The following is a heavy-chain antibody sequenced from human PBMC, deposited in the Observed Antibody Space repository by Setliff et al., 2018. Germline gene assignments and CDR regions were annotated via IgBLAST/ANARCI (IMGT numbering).Heavy chain of an antibody. CDR3: ARAHSGSDFHDPFDI. Sequence: ASVKVSCKASGYSFTSNDINWVRQATGQGPEWMGWLNPGSGNTGYAPKFQGRVTITRSTSLSTAYMELSSLRSEDTAIYYCARAHSGSDFHDPFDIWGQGTMVTVSS. J-gene: IGHJ3*02. V-gene: IGHV1-8*03. D-gene: IGHD1-26*01. CDR1: GYSFTSND. CDR2: LNPGSGNT.